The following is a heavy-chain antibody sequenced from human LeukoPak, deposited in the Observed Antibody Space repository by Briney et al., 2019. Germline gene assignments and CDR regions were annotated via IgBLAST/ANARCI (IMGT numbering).Heavy chain of an antibody. V-gene: IGHV3-7*01. CDR2: IKQDGREK. CDR1: GFTFSSYW. D-gene: IGHD3-10*01. Sequence: PGGALRLSCAASGFTFSSYWMSWVRQAPGKGLEWVANIKQDGREKYYVDSVKGRFTISRDNAKNSLYLQMNSLRAEDTAVYYCARDIPEVWWFGKSYYYYYMDVWGKGTTVTISS. CDR3: ARDIPEVWWFGKSYYYYYMDV. J-gene: IGHJ6*03.